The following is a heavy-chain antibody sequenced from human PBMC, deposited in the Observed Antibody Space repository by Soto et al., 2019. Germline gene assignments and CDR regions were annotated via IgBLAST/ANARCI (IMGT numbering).Heavy chain of an antibody. J-gene: IGHJ5*02. D-gene: IGHD6-6*01. CDR1: GGSIISASYS. CDR2: IYSSGST. Sequence: QVQLQESGPRVVKPSQTLSLSCAVSGGSIISASYSWNWIRQSPGRGLEWIGHIYSSGSTYYNPSLKSRVSISVDTSNNQFSLKLTSVTAADTAVYFCAREDAARIERWFDAWGQGILVTVSS. V-gene: IGHV4-31*11. CDR3: AREDAARIERWFDA.